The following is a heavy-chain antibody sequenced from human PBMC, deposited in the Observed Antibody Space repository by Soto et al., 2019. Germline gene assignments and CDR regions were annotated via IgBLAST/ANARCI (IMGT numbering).Heavy chain of an antibody. D-gene: IGHD3-3*01. J-gene: IGHJ4*02. CDR3: ARPLWSGSATKDY. CDR2: IYSGGST. V-gene: IGHV3-66*04. Sequence: GGSLRLSCAASGFTVSSNYMSWVRQAPGKGLEWVSVIYSGGSTYYADSVKGRFTISRDNSKNTLYLQMNSLRAEDTAVYYCARPLWSGSATKDYWGQGTLVTVSS. CDR1: GFTVSSNY.